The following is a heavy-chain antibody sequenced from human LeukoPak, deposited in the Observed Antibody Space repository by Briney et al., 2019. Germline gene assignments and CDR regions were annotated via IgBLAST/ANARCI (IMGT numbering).Heavy chain of an antibody. CDR3: TTDPAAYSYDRSREYPLDY. Sequence: GGSLRLSCAASGFTLSSYRMNWVRQAPGKGLEWVSYISSSSRTIYYADSVKGRFTISRDNAKNSLYLQMNSLKTEDTAIYYCTTDPAAYSYDRSREYPLDYWGQGTLVTVSS. V-gene: IGHV3-48*01. J-gene: IGHJ4*02. CDR1: GFTLSSYR. CDR2: ISSSSRTI. D-gene: IGHD3-22*01.